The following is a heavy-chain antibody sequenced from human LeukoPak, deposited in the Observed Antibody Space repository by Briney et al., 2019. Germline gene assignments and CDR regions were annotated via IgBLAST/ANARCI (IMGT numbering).Heavy chain of an antibody. CDR2: INHSGST. D-gene: IGHD2-2*01. CDR3: AIWRYCSSTSCPYAFDI. CDR1: GGSFSGYY. J-gene: IGHJ3*02. Sequence: SGTLSLTCAVYGGSFSGYYWSWIRQPPGKGLEWIGEINHSGSTNYNPSLKSRVTISVDTSKNQFSLKLSSVTAADTAVYYCAIWRYCSSTSCPYAFDIWGQGTMVTVSS. V-gene: IGHV4-34*01.